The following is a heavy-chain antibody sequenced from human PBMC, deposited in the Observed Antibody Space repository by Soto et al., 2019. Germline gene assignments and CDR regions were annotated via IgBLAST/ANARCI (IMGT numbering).Heavy chain of an antibody. CDR2: IYYSGST. D-gene: IGHD2-2*01. J-gene: IGHJ6*03. CDR1: GGSISSSSYY. Sequence: SETLSLTCTVSGGSISSSSYYWGWIRQPPGKGLEWIGSIYYSGSTYYNPSLKSRVTISVDTSKNQFSLKLSSVTAADTAVYYCASSSTSPHSSGYYYYMDVWGKGTTVTVSS. CDR3: ASSSTSPHSSGYYYYMDV. V-gene: IGHV4-39*01.